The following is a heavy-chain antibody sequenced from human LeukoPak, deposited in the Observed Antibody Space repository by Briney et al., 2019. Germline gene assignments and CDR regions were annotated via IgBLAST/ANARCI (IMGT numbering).Heavy chain of an antibody. D-gene: IGHD2-21*02. V-gene: IGHV4-59*01. CDR2: ISYSGTT. CDR1: GGSISGYY. CDR3: ASGGVTTMVDY. J-gene: IGHJ4*02. Sequence: PSETLSLTCTVSGGSISGYYWSWIRQPPGKGLECIAYISYSGTTYYNPSLKSRVTISVDASKNQFSLKLRSVTAADTAVYYCASGGVTTMVDYWGQGTLVTVSS.